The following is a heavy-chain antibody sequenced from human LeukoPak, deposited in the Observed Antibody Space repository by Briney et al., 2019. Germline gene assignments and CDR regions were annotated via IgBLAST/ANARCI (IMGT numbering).Heavy chain of an antibody. CDR3: TRVGYIDEGIDY. CDR1: GFPFSSYW. V-gene: IGHV3-7*04. Sequence: GGSLRLSCVASGFPFSSYWMTWVRQAPGKGLEWVANIKQDGSKKSYVDSVKGRFIISRDNAKNSLYLQMNSLRAEDTAIYYCTRVGYIDEGIDYWGQGTLVTVSS. D-gene: IGHD5-24*01. CDR2: IKQDGSKK. J-gene: IGHJ4*02.